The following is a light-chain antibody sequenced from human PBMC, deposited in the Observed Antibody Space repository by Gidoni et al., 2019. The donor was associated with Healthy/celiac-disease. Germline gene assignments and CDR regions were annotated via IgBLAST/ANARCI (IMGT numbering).Light chain of an antibody. V-gene: IGKV3-11*01. CDR2: DAS. CDR1: QSVSSY. J-gene: IGKJ4*01. Sequence: EIVLTQSTATLPLSPGERATLSCRASQSVSSYLAWYQQKPGQAPRLLIYDASNRATGIPARFSGSGSGTDFTLTISSLEPEDFAVYYCQQRSNWPQLTFGGGTKVEIK. CDR3: QQRSNWPQLT.